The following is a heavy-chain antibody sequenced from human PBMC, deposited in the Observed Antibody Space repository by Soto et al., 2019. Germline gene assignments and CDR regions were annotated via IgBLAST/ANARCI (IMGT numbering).Heavy chain of an antibody. CDR1: GLTFSSYW. Sequence: GGSLRLSCAASGLTFSSYWMHWVRQAPGKGLEWVSRIKSDGSSTTYAGSVKGRFTISRDNAKNTLYLQMNSLRAEDTAVHYCARVWRLGDGYNGIDCWGQGTLVTVSS. V-gene: IGHV3-74*03. CDR3: ARVWRLGDGYNGIDC. CDR2: IKSDGSST. D-gene: IGHD5-12*01. J-gene: IGHJ4*02.